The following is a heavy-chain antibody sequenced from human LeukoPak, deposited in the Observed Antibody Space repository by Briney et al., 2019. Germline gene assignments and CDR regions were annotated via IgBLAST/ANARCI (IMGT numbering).Heavy chain of an antibody. CDR1: GGSISSYY. V-gene: IGHV4-59*01. Sequence: PSKTLSLTCTVSGGSISSYYWSWIRQPPGKGLEWIGYIYYSGSTNYNPSLKSRVTISVDTSKNQFSLKLSSVTAADTAVYYCARAWGRWLAGSSEYFDYWGQGTLVTVSS. CDR3: ARAWGRWLAGSSEYFDY. D-gene: IGHD3-16*01. J-gene: IGHJ4*02. CDR2: IYYSGST.